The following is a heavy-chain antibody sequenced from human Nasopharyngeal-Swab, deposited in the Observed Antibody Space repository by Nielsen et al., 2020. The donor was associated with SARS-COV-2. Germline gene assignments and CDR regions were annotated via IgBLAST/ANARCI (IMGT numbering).Heavy chain of an antibody. D-gene: IGHD2-21*01. V-gene: IGHV4-59*08. J-gene: IGHJ6*03. CDR3: ARRIADYMDV. Sequence: WIRQPPGKGLEWIGHIYYTGVTNYNPSLKSRVTISVDTSKNQFSLRLTSVTAADTAVYYCARRIADYMDVWGKGTTGTVSS. CDR2: IYYTGVT.